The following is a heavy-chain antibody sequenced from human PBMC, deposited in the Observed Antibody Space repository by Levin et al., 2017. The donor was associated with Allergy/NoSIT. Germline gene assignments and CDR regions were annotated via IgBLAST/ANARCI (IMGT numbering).Heavy chain of an antibody. CDR2: IYYSGST. Sequence: PSETLSLTCTVSGGSISSSSYYWGWIRQPPGKGLEWIGSIYYSGSTYYNPSLKSRVTISVDTSKNQFSLKLSSVTAADTAVYYCARDRTYYYGSGSPYYWGQGTLVTVSS. D-gene: IGHD3-10*01. V-gene: IGHV4-39*07. CDR3: ARDRTYYYGSGSPYY. J-gene: IGHJ4*02. CDR1: GGSISSSSYY.